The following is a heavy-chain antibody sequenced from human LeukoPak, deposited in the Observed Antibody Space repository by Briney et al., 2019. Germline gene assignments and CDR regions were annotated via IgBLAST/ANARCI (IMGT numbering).Heavy chain of an antibody. CDR2: IRSKANSYAT. V-gene: IGHV3-73*01. D-gene: IGHD2-21*02. Sequence: GGSLRLSCVASGFTFSGSAMHWVRQASGKGLEWVGRIRSKANSYATAYGASVKGRFTISRDDSKNTAYLQMDSLKTEDTAVYYCTRQGVAYCGGDCSSSDSTFDYWGQGTLVTVSS. CDR1: GFTFSGSA. J-gene: IGHJ4*02. CDR3: TRQGVAYCGGDCSSSDSTFDY.